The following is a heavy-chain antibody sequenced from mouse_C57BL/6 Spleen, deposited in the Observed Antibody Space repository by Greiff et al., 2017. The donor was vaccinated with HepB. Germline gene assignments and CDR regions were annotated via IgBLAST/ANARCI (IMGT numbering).Heavy chain of an antibody. CDR2: IYPGDGDT. V-gene: IGHV1-80*01. CDR3: ARSEGNYCFGY. CDR1: GYSFSSYW. J-gene: IGHJ2*01. Sequence: QVQLKESGAELVKPGASVKISCKASGYSFSSYWMNWVKQRPGKGLEWIGQIYPGDGDTNYNGKFKGKATLTADKSSSTAYMQLSSLTSEDSAVYFCARSEGNYCFGYWGQGTTLTGSS.